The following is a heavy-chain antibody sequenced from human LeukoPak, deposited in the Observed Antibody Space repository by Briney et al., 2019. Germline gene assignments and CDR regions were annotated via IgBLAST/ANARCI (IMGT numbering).Heavy chain of an antibody. V-gene: IGHV3-23*01. CDR3: AKDIAAAKPYYFDY. CDR2: ISGSTSST. CDR1: GFTFSTYA. D-gene: IGHD6-13*01. Sequence: GWSLRLSCEAPGFTFSTYAMNWVRQAPGKGLEWVSGISGSTSSTYYAGSVKGRLTISRDNSKNTLYLQMNSLRAEDTALYYCAKDIAAAKPYYFDYWGQGTLVTVSS. J-gene: IGHJ4*02.